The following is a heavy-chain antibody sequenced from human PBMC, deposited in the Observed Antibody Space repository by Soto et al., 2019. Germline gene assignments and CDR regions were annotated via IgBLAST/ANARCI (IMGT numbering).Heavy chain of an antibody. CDR1: GGSMSSHY. J-gene: IGHJ6*02. V-gene: IGHV4-59*11. CDR2: IYYSGST. Sequence: SETLSLTCTVSGGSMSSHYWSWIRQPPGKGLEWIGYIYYSGSTNYNPSLKSRVTMSVDTPKNQFSLKLSSVTAADTAVYYCARRCYGPGFPYYYGMDVWGQGTTVTVSS. D-gene: IGHD3-10*01. CDR3: ARRCYGPGFPYYYGMDV.